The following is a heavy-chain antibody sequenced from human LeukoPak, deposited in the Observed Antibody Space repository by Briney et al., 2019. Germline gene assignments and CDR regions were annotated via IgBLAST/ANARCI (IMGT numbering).Heavy chain of an antibody. CDR3: ARHLPVYSSSWYRPYNWFDP. CDR1: GGSISSSSYY. Sequence: SETLSLTCTVSGGSISSSSYYWGWIRQPPGKGLEWIGSIYYSGSTYYNPSLKSRVTISVDTSKNQFSLKLSSVTAADTAVYYCARHLPVYSSSWYRPYNWFDPWGRGTLVTVSS. CDR2: IYYSGST. V-gene: IGHV4-39*01. J-gene: IGHJ5*02. D-gene: IGHD6-13*01.